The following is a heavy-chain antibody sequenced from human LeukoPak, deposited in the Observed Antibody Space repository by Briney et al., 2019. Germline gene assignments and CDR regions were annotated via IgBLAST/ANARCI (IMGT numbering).Heavy chain of an antibody. J-gene: IGHJ4*02. Sequence: ASVKVSCKASGYTFTSYGISWVRQAPGQGLEWMGWISAYNGNTNCAQKLQGRVTMTTDTSTSTAYMELRSLRSDDTAVYYCARDPPYRGVAGTYYFDYWGQGTLVTVSS. CDR2: ISAYNGNT. CDR3: ARDPPYRGVAGTYYFDY. CDR1: GYTFTSYG. D-gene: IGHD6-19*01. V-gene: IGHV1-18*01.